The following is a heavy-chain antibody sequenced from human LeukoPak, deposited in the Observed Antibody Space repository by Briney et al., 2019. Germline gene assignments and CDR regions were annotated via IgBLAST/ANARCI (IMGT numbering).Heavy chain of an antibody. V-gene: IGHV4-59*08. CDR3: AKRLLRQQLGFDY. D-gene: IGHD6-13*01. CDR1: GGSISSYY. J-gene: IGHJ4*02. CDR2: IYYSGST. Sequence: PSETLSLTCTVSGGSISSYYWSWIRQPPGKGLEWIGYIYYSGSTNYNPSLKSRVTISVDTSKNQFSLKLSSVTAADTAVYYCAKRLLRQQLGFDYWGQGTLVTVSS.